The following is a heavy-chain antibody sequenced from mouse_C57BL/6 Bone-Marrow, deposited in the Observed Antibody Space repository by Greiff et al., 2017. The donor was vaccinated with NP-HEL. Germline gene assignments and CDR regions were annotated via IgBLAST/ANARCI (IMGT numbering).Heavy chain of an antibody. J-gene: IGHJ1*03. CDR2: ISNLAYSI. V-gene: IGHV5-15*04. CDR3: ARREGYYGSSWYFDV. CDR1: GFTFSDYG. D-gene: IGHD1-1*01. Sequence: EVKLMESGGGLVQPGGSLKLSCAASGFTFSDYGMAWVRQAPRKGPEWVAFISNLAYSIYYADTVTGRFTISRENAKNTLYLEMSSLRSEDTAMYYCARREGYYGSSWYFDVWGTGTTVTVSS.